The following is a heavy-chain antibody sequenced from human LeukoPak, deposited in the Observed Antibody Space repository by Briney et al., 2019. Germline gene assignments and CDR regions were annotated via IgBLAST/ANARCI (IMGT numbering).Heavy chain of an antibody. CDR3: ATASIVGATNWFDP. CDR1: GYTFTSYG. D-gene: IGHD1-26*01. CDR2: ISAYNGNT. Sequence: ASVKASCKASGYTFTSYGISWVRQAPGQGLEWMGWISAYNGNTNYAQKLQGRVTMTTDTSTSTAYMELSSLRSEDTAVYYCATASIVGATNWFDPWGQGTLVTVSS. V-gene: IGHV1-18*01. J-gene: IGHJ5*02.